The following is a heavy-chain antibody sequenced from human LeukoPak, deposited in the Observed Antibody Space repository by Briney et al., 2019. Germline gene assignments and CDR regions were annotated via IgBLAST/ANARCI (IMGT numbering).Heavy chain of an antibody. Sequence: GGSLRLSCAASGFTFSSYSMNWVRQAPGKGLEWVSSISSGSSYIYYADSVKGRFTISRDNAKNSLYLQMNSLRVEDTTIYYCVKVAKYYYGSETYYFFEHWGQGTPVTASS. V-gene: IGHV3-21*01. CDR3: VKVAKYYYGSETYYFFEH. CDR2: ISSGSSYI. CDR1: GFTFSSYS. J-gene: IGHJ4*02. D-gene: IGHD3-10*01.